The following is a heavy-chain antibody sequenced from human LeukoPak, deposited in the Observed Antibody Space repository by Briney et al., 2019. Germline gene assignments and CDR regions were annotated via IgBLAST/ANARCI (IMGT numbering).Heavy chain of an antibody. D-gene: IGHD6-19*01. CDR1: GFTFSSYE. CDR3: ARDNGIAVAGRFVSFFDY. J-gene: IGHJ4*02. Sequence: PGGSLGLSCAASGFTFSSYEMNWVRQAPGKGLEGVSYISSSGSTIYYADSVKGRFTISRDNAKNSLYLQMNSLRAEDTAVYYCARDNGIAVAGRFVSFFDYWGQGTLVTVSS. V-gene: IGHV3-48*03. CDR2: ISSSGSTI.